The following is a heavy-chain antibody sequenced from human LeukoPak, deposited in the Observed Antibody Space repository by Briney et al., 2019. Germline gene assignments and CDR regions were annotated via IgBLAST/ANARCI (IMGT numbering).Heavy chain of an antibody. CDR1: GCSLSSSSYY. CDR2: IYYRGST. V-gene: IGHV4-39*07. Sequence: SETLSLTCTVSGCSLSSSSYYWGWIRQPPGQGLEWIGSIYYRGSTYYNPSLKSRVTISVDTSKNQFSLKLSSVTAADTAVYYCARPLLRNDAFDIWGQGTVVTVSS. CDR3: ARPLLRNDAFDI. D-gene: IGHD1-14*01. J-gene: IGHJ3*02.